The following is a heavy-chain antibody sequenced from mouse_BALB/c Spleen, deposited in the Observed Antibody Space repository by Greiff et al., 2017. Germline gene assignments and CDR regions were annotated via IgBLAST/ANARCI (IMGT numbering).Heavy chain of an antibody. J-gene: IGHJ2*01. CDR3: ARIANDGYYQYYFDY. D-gene: IGHD2-3*01. Sequence: QVTLKESGPGILQPSQTLSLTCSSSGFSLSTYGIGVGWIRQPSGKGLEWLAHIWWNDNKYYNTALKSRLTISKDTSNKQVFLKIASVDTADTATYYCARIANDGYYQYYFDYWGQGTTLTVSS. CDR2: IWWNDNK. V-gene: IGHV8-11*01. CDR1: GFSLSTYGIG.